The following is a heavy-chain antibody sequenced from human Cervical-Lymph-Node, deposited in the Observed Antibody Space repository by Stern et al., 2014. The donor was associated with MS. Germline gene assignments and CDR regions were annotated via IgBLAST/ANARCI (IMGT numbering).Heavy chain of an antibody. V-gene: IGHV3-30*04. CDR3: ARGGGTATTYYYYGMDV. J-gene: IGHJ6*02. D-gene: IGHD4-17*01. CDR1: GFTFNSYA. CDR2: ISYDGSNK. Sequence: VQLVQSGGGVVQSGRSLRLSCAVSGFTFNSYAMHWVRQAPGKGLEWVAVISYDGSNKYYADSVKGRFTISRDNFKNTLYLQMNSLGLEDTAVYYCARGGGTATTYYYYGMDVWGRGTTVTVSS.